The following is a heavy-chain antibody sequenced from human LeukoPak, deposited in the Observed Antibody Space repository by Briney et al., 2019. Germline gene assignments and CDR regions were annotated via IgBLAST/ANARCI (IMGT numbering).Heavy chain of an antibody. Sequence: GGSLRLSCAASGFTFSSYEMNWVRQAPGKGLEWVSYISSSGSTIYYADSVKGRFTISRDNAKNSLYLQMNSLRAEDTAVYYCARWGAAAGPDPLRYWGQGTLVTVSS. D-gene: IGHD6-13*01. CDR3: ARWGAAAGPDPLRY. J-gene: IGHJ4*02. CDR1: GFTFSSYE. V-gene: IGHV3-48*03. CDR2: ISSSGSTI.